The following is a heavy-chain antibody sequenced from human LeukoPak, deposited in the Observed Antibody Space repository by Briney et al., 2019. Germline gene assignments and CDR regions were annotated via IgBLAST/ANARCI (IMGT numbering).Heavy chain of an antibody. CDR2: ISSSSSTI. CDR3: TRDLMDYDVSTGLHHYYMDV. D-gene: IGHD3-9*01. CDR1: GFTFSSYS. Sequence: GGSLRLSCAASGFTFSSYSMNWVRQAPGKGLEWVSYISSSSSTIYYADSVKGRFTISRDNAKNSLYLQMDSLRAEDTAVYYCTRDLMDYDVSTGLHHYYMDVWGQGTTVTVSS. V-gene: IGHV3-48*04. J-gene: IGHJ6*02.